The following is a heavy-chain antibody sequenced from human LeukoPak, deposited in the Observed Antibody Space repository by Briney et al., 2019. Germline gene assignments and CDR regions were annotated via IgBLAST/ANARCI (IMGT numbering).Heavy chain of an antibody. CDR3: ARDRGYYDSSGYYTASFDY. Sequence: PGGSLRLSCAASGFTFSSYGMHWVRQAPGKGLEWVANIKQDGSEKYYVDSVKGRFTISRDNAKNSLYLQMNSLRAEDTAVYYCARDRGYYDSSGYYTASFDYWGQGTLVTVSS. CDR2: IKQDGSEK. J-gene: IGHJ4*02. CDR1: GFTFSSYG. V-gene: IGHV3-7*01. D-gene: IGHD3-22*01.